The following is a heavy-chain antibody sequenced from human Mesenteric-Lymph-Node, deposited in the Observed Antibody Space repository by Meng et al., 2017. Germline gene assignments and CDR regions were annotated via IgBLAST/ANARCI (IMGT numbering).Heavy chain of an antibody. CDR2: IYPGGGST. V-gene: IGHV3-23*01. Sequence: GESLKISCAASGFTFSSYAMSWVRQAPGKGLEWVSSIYPGGGSTYHADSVKGRFTISRDNSKNTLYLQMSSLRADDTAIYYCAKGVKSGAYYAAFDIWDQGTTVTVSS. CDR3: AKGVKSGAYYAAFDI. D-gene: IGHD1-26*01. J-gene: IGHJ3*02. CDR1: GFTFSSYA.